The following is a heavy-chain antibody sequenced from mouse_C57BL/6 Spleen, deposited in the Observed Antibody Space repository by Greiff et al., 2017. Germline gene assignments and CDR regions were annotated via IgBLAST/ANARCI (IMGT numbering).Heavy chain of an antibody. CDR2: INPNNGGT. Sequence: VHVKQSGPELVKPGASVKIPCKASGYTFTDYNMDWVKQSHGKSLEWIGDINPNNGGTIYNQKFKGKATLTVDKSSSTAYMELRSLTSEDTAVYYCARSRYASFDYWGQGTTLTVSS. CDR3: ARSRYASFDY. V-gene: IGHV1-18*01. CDR1: GYTFTDYN. D-gene: IGHD2-14*01. J-gene: IGHJ2*01.